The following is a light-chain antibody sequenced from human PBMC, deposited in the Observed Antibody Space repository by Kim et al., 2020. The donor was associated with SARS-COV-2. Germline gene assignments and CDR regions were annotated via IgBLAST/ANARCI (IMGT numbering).Light chain of an antibody. CDR1: KLEDKY. CDR2: QDN. Sequence: VSPGQTASITCSGDKLEDKYVCWYQQKAGQSPVLLIYQDNKRPSGIPERFSGSNSGNTATLTISGTQAMDEADFYCQTWDSSSVIFGGGTKLTVL. J-gene: IGLJ2*01. V-gene: IGLV3-1*01. CDR3: QTWDSSSVI.